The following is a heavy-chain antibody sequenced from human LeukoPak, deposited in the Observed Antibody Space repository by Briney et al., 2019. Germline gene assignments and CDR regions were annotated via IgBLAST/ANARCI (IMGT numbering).Heavy chain of an antibody. CDR1: GFXFSSCA. J-gene: IGHJ4*02. Sequence: GGSLRLSCAASGFXFSSCAFTWVRQAPGKGLEWVSVISPSGDSTYYADSVKGRFTISRDNSTNTLYLQMNSLRDEDTAVYFCAKGSTSSCYSTLDCWGRGTLVTVSS. V-gene: IGHV3-23*01. CDR2: ISPSGDST. D-gene: IGHD2-15*01. CDR3: AKGSTSSCYSTLDC.